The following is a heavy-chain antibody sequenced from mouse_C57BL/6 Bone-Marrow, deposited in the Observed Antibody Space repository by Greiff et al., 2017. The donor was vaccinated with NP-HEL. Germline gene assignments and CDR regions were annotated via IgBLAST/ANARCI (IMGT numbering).Heavy chain of an antibody. V-gene: IGHV1-81*01. CDR1: GYTFTSYG. CDR3: ARAGYGSGYYLDY. J-gene: IGHJ2*01. CDR2: IYPRSGNT. D-gene: IGHD1-1*01. Sequence: QVQLKESGAELARPGASVKLSCKASGYTFTSYGISWVKQRPGQGLEWIGEIYPRSGNTYYNEKFKGKATLTADKSSSTAYMELRSLTSEDSAVYCCARAGYGSGYYLDYWGQGTTLTVSS.